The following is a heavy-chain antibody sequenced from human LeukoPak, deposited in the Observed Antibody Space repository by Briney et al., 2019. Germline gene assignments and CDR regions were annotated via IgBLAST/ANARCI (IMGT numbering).Heavy chain of an antibody. J-gene: IGHJ6*02. Sequence: GRSLRLSCAASGSTFDDYAMHWVRQAPGKGLEWVSGISWNSGSIGYADSVKGRFTISRDNAKNSLYLQMNSLRAEDTALYYCAKARGSWPSHYGMDVWGQGTTVTVSS. CDR2: ISWNSGSI. CDR3: AKARGSWPSHYGMDV. CDR1: GSTFDDYA. D-gene: IGHD3-10*01. V-gene: IGHV3-9*01.